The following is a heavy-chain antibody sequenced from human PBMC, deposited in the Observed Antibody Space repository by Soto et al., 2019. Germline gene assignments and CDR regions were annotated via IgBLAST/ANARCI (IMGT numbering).Heavy chain of an antibody. CDR3: VRGLDV. CDR2: ISRSVTTI. CDR1: GFTFSSYE. V-gene: IGHV3-48*03. Sequence: GSLRLSCAASGFTFSSYEMNWVRQAPGKGLEWVAYISRSVTTIFYVDSVKGRFTISRDNAKSSLFLQMSSLRAEDTAVYYCVRGLDVWGQGTTVTVSS. J-gene: IGHJ6*02.